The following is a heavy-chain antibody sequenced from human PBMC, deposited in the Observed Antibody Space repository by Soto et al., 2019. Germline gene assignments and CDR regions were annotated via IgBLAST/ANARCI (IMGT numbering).Heavy chain of an antibody. D-gene: IGHD3-10*01. CDR2: INPSDGGT. V-gene: IGHV1-46*01. CDR1: GYTFTSYY. CDR3: TREGHRVTGAP. J-gene: IGHJ5*02. Sequence: SCEASGYTFTSYYIHWVRQAPGQGLEWMGMINPSDGGTRYAQKLQGRVTMTRDTSTSTIYMGVTSLKSEDTALYYGTREGHRVTGAPWAPAT.